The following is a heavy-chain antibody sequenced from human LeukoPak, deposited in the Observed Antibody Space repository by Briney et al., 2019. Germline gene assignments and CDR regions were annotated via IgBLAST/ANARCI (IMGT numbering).Heavy chain of an antibody. CDR2: ISYDGSNK. D-gene: IGHD1-14*01. CDR3: AKDRQGGPGTAEFDY. V-gene: IGHV3-30*18. J-gene: IGHJ4*02. CDR1: GFTFSSYG. Sequence: PGGSLRLSCAASGFTFSSYGMHWVRQAPGKGLEWVAVISYDGSNKYYAASVKGRFTISRDNSKNTLYLQMNSLRAEDTAVYYCAKDRQGGPGTAEFDYWGQGTLVTVSS.